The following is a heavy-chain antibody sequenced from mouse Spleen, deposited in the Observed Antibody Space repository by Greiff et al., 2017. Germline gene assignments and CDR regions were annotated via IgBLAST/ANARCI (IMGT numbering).Heavy chain of an antibody. D-gene: IGHD2-3*01. CDR1: GFNIKDTY. V-gene: IGHV14-3*02. Sequence: DVKLVESGAGLVKPGASVRLSCPASGFNIKDTYMHWVRQSPEQALEWLGIIGPANGNTKYDPKFQGKAPITAATSSNTAYLELSSLTSEDTAVYYCARDGYWGQGTTLTVSS. CDR2: IGPANGNT. CDR3: ARDGY. J-gene: IGHJ2*01.